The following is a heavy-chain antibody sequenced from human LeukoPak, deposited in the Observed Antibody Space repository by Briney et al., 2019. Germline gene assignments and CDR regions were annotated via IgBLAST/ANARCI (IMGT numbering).Heavy chain of an antibody. CDR1: GFTFSSYA. D-gene: IGHD3-16*02. CDR2: ISGHSDST. CDR3: AGYVWGTYRYTNY. J-gene: IGHJ4*02. Sequence: PGGSLRLSCAASGFTFSSYAMSWVRQAPGQGPEWVSGISGHSDSTYHADSVKGRFTIPRDNSKNTLYLQMNSLRAEDTAVYYCAGYVWGTYRYTNYWGQGTLVTVSS. V-gene: IGHV3-23*01.